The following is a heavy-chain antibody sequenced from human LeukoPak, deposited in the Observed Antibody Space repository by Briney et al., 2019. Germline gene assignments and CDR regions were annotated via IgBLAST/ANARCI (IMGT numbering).Heavy chain of an antibody. V-gene: IGHV5-51*01. CDR1: GYIFSNFW. D-gene: IGHD5-12*01. J-gene: IGHJ4*02. CDR2: IYPDDSDS. CDR3: ARGRGAFHGYENFDF. Sequence: GESLKISCKVSGYIFSNFWIGWVRQTPGKGLEWMGVIYPDDSDSRYCPPFQGQVTISAGESMRTAYLQWSSLKASDTGLYYCARGRGAFHGYENFDFWGQGTLVAVSS.